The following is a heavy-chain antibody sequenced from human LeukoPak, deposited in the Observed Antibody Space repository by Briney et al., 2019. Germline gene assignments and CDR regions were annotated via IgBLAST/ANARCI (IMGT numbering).Heavy chain of an antibody. J-gene: IGHJ4*02. CDR3: ARGRDGYNVDF. D-gene: IGHD5-24*01. V-gene: IGHV3-21*01. Sequence: GGSLRLSCAASGFTFSSYSMNWVRQAPGKGLEWVSSISTSSSYKYYADSVKGRVTISRDNAKNSLYLQLNSLRAEDTAVYYCARGRDGYNVDFWGQGTLVTVSS. CDR1: GFTFSSYS. CDR2: ISTSSSYK.